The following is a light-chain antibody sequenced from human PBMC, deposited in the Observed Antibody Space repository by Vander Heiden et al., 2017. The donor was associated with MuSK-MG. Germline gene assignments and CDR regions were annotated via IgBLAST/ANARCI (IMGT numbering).Light chain of an antibody. CDR3: SSYTSSTTLV. Sequence: QSALTQPASVSGSPGQSITISCPGTSSDIGSYDFVSWYQQRPGKAPKLIICDVSNRPSGVSDRFSGSKSGNEASLTISGLQDEDEADYFCSSYTSSTTLVFGGGTKLTVL. CDR1: SSDIGSYDF. CDR2: DVS. J-gene: IGLJ2*01. V-gene: IGLV2-14*01.